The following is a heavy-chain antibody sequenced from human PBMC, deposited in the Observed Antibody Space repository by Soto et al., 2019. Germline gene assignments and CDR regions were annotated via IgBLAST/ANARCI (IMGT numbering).Heavy chain of an antibody. D-gene: IGHD6-13*01. V-gene: IGHV3-53*01. CDR1: GFTVSSNY. Sequence: EAQLVESGGGLIQPGGSLRLSCAASGFTVSSNYMSWVRQAPGKGLEWVSIIYSGGNTYYADSMKGRLTISRDNSKNTVYLQMNSLRAEDTAVYYCARGSRGSADGRGSGYLDYWGQGTLVTVSS. CDR2: IYSGGNT. CDR3: ARGSRGSADGRGSGYLDY. J-gene: IGHJ4*02.